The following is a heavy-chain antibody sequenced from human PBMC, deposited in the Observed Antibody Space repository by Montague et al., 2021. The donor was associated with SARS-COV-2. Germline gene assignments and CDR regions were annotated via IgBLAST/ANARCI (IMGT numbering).Heavy chain of an antibody. D-gene: IGHD2-15*01. CDR1: GGSISSSSYY. Sequence: SETLSLTCTVSGGSISSSSYYWSWIRQPPGKGLEWIGSIYYSGSTYYNPSLKNRVTISVDTSKNQFSLKLSSVTAADTAVYYCARHKRPIYCSGGSCYSKGGWFDPWGQGTLVTVSS. CDR3: ARHKRPIYCSGGSCYSKGGWFDP. J-gene: IGHJ5*02. CDR2: IYYSGST. V-gene: IGHV4-39*01.